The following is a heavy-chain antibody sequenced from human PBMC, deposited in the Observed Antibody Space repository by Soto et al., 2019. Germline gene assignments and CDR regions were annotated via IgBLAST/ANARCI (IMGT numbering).Heavy chain of an antibody. CDR2: IKQDGSGK. D-gene: IGHD5-12*01. V-gene: IGHV3-7*03. J-gene: IGHJ6*02. CDR1: GFTFSSYW. Sequence: PGGSLRLSCAASGFTFSSYWMSWVRQAPGKGLEWVANIKQDGSGKYYVDSVKGRFTISRDNAKNSLYLQMNSLRAEDTAVYYCARDALGQVATITSPKHSYYYYGMDVWGQGTTVTVSS. CDR3: ARDALGQVATITSPKHSYYYYGMDV.